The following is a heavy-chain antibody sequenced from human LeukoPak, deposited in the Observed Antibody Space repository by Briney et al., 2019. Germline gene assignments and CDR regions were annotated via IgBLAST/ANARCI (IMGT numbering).Heavy chain of an antibody. V-gene: IGHV3-23*01. D-gene: IGHD5-12*01. CDR3: ARYGYGGYVIDY. J-gene: IGHJ4*02. Sequence: GGSLRLSCAASGFTFSSYWMSWVRQAPGKGLEWVSAISGSGGSTYYADSVKGRFTISRDNSKNTLYLQMNSLRAEDTAFYYCARYGYGGYVIDYWGQGTLVTVSS. CDR2: ISGSGGST. CDR1: GFTFSSYW.